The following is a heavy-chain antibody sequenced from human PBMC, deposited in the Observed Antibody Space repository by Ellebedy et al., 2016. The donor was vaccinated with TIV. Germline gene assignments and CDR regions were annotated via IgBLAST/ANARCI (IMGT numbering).Heavy chain of an antibody. Sequence: ASVKVSCKASGGIFRSFAISWVRQAPGQGLEWMGGIIGVFGTVNYAPKFQGRVTITADDFTNTAYMELSSLRSGDTAVYFCAKRRGYNYGDFESWGQGTLVTVSS. V-gene: IGHV1-69*13. D-gene: IGHD5-18*01. J-gene: IGHJ4*02. CDR2: IIGVFGTV. CDR1: GGIFRSFA. CDR3: AKRRGYNYGDFES.